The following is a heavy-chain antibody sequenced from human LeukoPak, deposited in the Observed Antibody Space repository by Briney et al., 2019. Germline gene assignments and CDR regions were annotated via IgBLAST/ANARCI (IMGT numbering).Heavy chain of an antibody. J-gene: IGHJ3*02. Sequence: PSETLSLTCTVSGGSISSYYWSWIRQPPGKGLEWIGYIYYSGSTNYNPSLKSRVTISVDASRSHFSLKLNSVTAADTAVYYCARRMKLAAKGDAFDIWGQGTLVTVSS. V-gene: IGHV4-59*08. D-gene: IGHD2-15*01. CDR3: ARRMKLAAKGDAFDI. CDR2: IYYSGST. CDR1: GGSISSYY.